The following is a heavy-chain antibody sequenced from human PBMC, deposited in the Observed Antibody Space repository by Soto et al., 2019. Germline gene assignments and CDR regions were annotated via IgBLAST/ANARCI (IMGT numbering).Heavy chain of an antibody. J-gene: IGHJ4*02. CDR2: IYYSGST. V-gene: IGHV4-31*03. D-gene: IGHD2-15*01. CDR1: GGSISSGGYY. CDR3: ARMRDGVVVAATGPLTGFDY. Sequence: QVQLQESGPGLVKPSQTLSLTCTVSGGSISSGGYYWSWIRQHPGKGLEWIGYIYYSGSTYYNPSLKGRVTISVDTSKNQFSLKLSSVTAADTAVYYCARMRDGVVVAATGPLTGFDYWGQGTLVTVSS.